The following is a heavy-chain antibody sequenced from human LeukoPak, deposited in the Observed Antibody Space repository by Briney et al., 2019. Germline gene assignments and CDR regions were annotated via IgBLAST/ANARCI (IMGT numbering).Heavy chain of an antibody. CDR2: ISGSGGST. D-gene: IGHD2-2*01. CDR3: ARALVVVPAAPIDY. V-gene: IGHV3-23*01. CDR1: GFTFSSYA. J-gene: IGHJ4*02. Sequence: GGSLRLSCAACGFTFSSYAMSWVRQAPGKGLEWVSAISGSGGSTYYADSVKGRFTISRDNSKNTLYLQMNSLRAEDTAVYYCARALVVVPAAPIDYWGQGTLVTVSS.